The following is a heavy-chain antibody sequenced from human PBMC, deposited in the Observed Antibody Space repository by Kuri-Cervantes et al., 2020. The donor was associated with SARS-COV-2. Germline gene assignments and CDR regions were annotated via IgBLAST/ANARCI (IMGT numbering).Heavy chain of an antibody. J-gene: IGHJ4*02. Sequence: GESLKISCTASGFTFGDYAMSWVRQAPGKGLEWVGFIRSKAYGGTTEYAAPVKGRFTISRDDSKSIAYLQMNSLKTEDTAVYYCTRDSIFGVVVDYWGQGTLVTVSS. V-gene: IGHV3-49*04. D-gene: IGHD3-3*01. CDR3: TRDSIFGVVVDY. CDR2: IRSKAYGGTT. CDR1: GFTFGDYA.